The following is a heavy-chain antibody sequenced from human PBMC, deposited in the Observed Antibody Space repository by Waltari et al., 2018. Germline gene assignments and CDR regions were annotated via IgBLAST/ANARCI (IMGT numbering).Heavy chain of an antibody. CDR1: GFTFSSYA. CDR3: AKNGFLWFGELRA. J-gene: IGHJ4*02. Sequence: EVQLLESGGGLVQPGGSLRLSCAASGFTFSSYAMSWVRQAPGKGLEWVSAISGSGGSTYDADSVKGRFTISRDNSKNTLYLQMNSLRAEDTAVYYCAKNGFLWFGELRAWGQGTLVTVSS. D-gene: IGHD3-10*01. CDR2: ISGSGGST. V-gene: IGHV3-23*01.